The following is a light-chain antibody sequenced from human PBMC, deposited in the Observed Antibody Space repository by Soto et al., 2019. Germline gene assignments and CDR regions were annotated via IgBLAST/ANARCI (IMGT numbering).Light chain of an antibody. CDR3: QQYNRYTLT. V-gene: IGKV1-5*01. J-gene: IGKJ5*01. CDR2: AAS. Sequence: DIQMTQSPSTLSASVGDRVTITCRASQSISIWLAWYQQKPGKAPKLLIYAASTLESGVPSRFSGSGSATQFTLTISSLQPDDFATYYCQQYNRYTLTFGQGTRLEIK. CDR1: QSISIW.